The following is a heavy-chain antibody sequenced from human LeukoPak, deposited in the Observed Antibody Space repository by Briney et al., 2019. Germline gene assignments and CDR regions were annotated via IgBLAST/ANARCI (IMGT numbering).Heavy chain of an antibody. J-gene: IGHJ4*02. Sequence: GGSLRLSCAASGFTFSSYDVYWVRQATGKGLEWVSAIGTAGDTYYPGSVKDRFTISRENAKNSLYLQMNSLRVGDTAVYYCVRGPYCSGGSCYGHFDHWGQGTLVTASS. V-gene: IGHV3-13*01. CDR2: IGTAGDT. D-gene: IGHD2-15*01. CDR1: GFTFSSYD. CDR3: VRGPYCSGGSCYGHFDH.